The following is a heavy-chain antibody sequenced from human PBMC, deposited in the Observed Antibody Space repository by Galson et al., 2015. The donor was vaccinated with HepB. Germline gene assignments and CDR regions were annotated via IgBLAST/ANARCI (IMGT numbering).Heavy chain of an antibody. D-gene: IGHD3-10*01. Sequence: SLRLSCAASGFTFGDYAMSWVRQAPGKGLEWVGFIRSKAYGGTTEYAASVKGRFTISRDDSKSIAYLQMNSLKTEDTAVYYCTRGGWAFDYYYGMDVWGKGTTVTVSS. CDR3: TRGGWAFDYYYGMDV. V-gene: IGHV3-49*04. CDR1: GFTFGDYA. J-gene: IGHJ6*04. CDR2: IRSKAYGGTT.